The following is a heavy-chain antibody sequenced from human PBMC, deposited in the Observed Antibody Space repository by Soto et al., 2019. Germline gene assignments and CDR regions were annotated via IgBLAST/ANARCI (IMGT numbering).Heavy chain of an antibody. J-gene: IGHJ4*02. Sequence: PSETLSLTCTVSGSPISSYYWSWFRQPPGQGLEWVGYIYYTGTITYNPSLKSRVTVSVDTSKNQFSLKLRSVTAADTAVYYCARLGDYYQAFDYWGQGTLVTVPQ. CDR3: ARLGDYYQAFDY. CDR1: GSPISSYY. CDR2: IYYTGTI. D-gene: IGHD3-22*01. V-gene: IGHV4-59*08.